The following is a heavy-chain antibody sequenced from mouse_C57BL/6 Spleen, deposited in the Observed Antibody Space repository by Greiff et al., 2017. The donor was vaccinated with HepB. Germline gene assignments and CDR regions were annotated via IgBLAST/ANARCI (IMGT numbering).Heavy chain of an antibody. Sequence: QVQLQQSGAELVKPGASVKLSCKASGYTFTSYWMHWVKQRPGQGLEWIGMIHPNSGSTNYNEKFKSKATLTVDKSSSTAYMQLSSLTSEDSAVYYCARGGYDYDGEFAYWGQGTLVTVSA. J-gene: IGHJ3*01. CDR1: GYTFTSYW. CDR2: IHPNSGST. V-gene: IGHV1-64*01. D-gene: IGHD2-4*01. CDR3: ARGGYDYDGEFAY.